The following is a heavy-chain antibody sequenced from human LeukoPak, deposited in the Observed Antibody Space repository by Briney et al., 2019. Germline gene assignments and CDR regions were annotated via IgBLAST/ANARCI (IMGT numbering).Heavy chain of an antibody. CDR3: ARRDDGGTTY. V-gene: IGHV4-59*01. CDR1: GGSISSYY. Sequence: PSETLSLTCTVSGGSISSYYWNWIRQPPGKGLEWIGYIHYSGSTNYNPSLKSRVAISVDTSKNQFSLKLSSGTAADTAVYYCARRDDGGTTYWGQGTLVTVSS. J-gene: IGHJ4*02. D-gene: IGHD4-23*01. CDR2: IHYSGST.